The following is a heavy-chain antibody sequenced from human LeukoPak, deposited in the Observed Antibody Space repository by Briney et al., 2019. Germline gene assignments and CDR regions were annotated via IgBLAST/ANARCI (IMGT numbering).Heavy chain of an antibody. CDR2: INHSGST. J-gene: IGHJ1*01. Sequence: SETLSLTCAVYGGSFSGYYWSWIRQPPGKGLEWIGEINHSGSTNYNPSLESRVTISVDTSKNQFSLKLSSVTAADTAVYYCARGLKHWGQGTLVTVSS. CDR1: GGSFSGYY. V-gene: IGHV4-34*01. CDR3: ARGLKH.